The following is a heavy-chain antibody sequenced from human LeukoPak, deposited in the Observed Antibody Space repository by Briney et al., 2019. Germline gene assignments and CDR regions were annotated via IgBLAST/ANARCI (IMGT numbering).Heavy chain of an antibody. V-gene: IGHV3-48*01. D-gene: IGHD3-9*01. Sequence: PGGSLRLSCTASGFTLRDFSMNWVRQAPGKGLELVSHISPRSDIISYADSVKGRFTISRDNAKNSLYLQMSSLRGEDMAVYYCVRDHDWAYDYWGQGTLVPVSS. CDR3: VRDHDWAYDY. J-gene: IGHJ4*02. CDR1: GFTLRDFS. CDR2: ISPRSDII.